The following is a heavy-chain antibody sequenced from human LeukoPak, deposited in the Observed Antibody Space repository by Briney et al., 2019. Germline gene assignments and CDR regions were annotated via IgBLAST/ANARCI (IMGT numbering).Heavy chain of an antibody. CDR2: INGDGSTT. J-gene: IGHJ1*01. CDR3: ATGNYYDSRGYYTFGH. D-gene: IGHD3-22*01. CDR1: GFTFDDYT. V-gene: IGHV3-74*01. Sequence: XGSLRLSCAASGFTFDDYTMHWVRQAPGKGLVWVSRINGDGSTTSYADSVKGGFTISRDNAKNTLYLQMNSLRAEDTAVYYCATGNYYDSRGYYTFGHWGQGTLVTVSS.